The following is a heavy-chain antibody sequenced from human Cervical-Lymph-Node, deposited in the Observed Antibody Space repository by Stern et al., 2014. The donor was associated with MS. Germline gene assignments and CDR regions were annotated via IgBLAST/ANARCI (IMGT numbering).Heavy chain of an antibody. CDR2: TYWNDDD. V-gene: IGHV2-5*01. J-gene: IGHJ4*02. CDR1: GFSVTTSGVG. D-gene: IGHD2-15*01. CDR3: AHTAGFIIDY. Sequence: QVTLRESGPALVKHTQTLTLTCSVSGFSVTTSGVGVAWIRQPPGKALEELAFTYWNDDDHYSPSLKSRLTITKDTSKNQVVLTMTNMDPVDTATYYCAHTAGFIIDYWGQGILVTVSS.